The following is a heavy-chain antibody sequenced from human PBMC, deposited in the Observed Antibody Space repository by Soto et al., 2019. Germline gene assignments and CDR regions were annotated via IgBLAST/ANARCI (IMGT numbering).Heavy chain of an antibody. D-gene: IGHD1-26*01. J-gene: IGHJ4*02. CDR2: IDWDDDK. Sequence: SGPTLVNPKNPLTLTCTFSGFSLSTYGMCVSCIRQPPGNALEWLALIDWDDDKYYRTSLKTRLTVSKDTAKNQVGLTMTNVDPADTATYYCARSGGRSDRFYFEFWGQGTPVTVSS. CDR1: GFSLSTYGMC. CDR3: ARSGGRSDRFYFEF. V-gene: IGHV2-70*12.